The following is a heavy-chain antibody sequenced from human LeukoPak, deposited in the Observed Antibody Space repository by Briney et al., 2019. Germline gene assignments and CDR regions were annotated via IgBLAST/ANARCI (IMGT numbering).Heavy chain of an antibody. CDR1: GGSISSYY. CDR2: IYYSGST. V-gene: IGHV4-59*01. D-gene: IGHD3-3*01. J-gene: IGHJ6*02. Sequence: SETLSLTCTVSGGSISSYYWSWLRQPPGKGLEWIGYIYYSGSTSYNPSLKSRVTISVDTSKNQFSLKLSSVTAAVTAVYYCARDRLPDYDFWSGYREASQNYYYYGMDVWGQGTTVTVSS. CDR3: ARDRLPDYDFWSGYREASQNYYYYGMDV.